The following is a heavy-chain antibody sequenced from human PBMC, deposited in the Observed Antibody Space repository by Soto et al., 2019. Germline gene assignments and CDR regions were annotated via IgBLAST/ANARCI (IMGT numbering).Heavy chain of an antibody. D-gene: IGHD3-3*01. CDR1: GGTFSSYA. V-gene: IGHV1-69*13. CDR2: IIPIFGTA. J-gene: IGHJ6*02. CDR3: ARVSYYDFWSGTSSGGYGMDV. Sequence: ASVKVSCKASGGTFSSYAISWVRQAPGQGLEWMGGIIPIFGTANYAQKFQGRVTITADESTSTAYMELSSLRSEDTAVYYCARVSYYDFWSGTSSGGYGMDVWGQGTTVTVSS.